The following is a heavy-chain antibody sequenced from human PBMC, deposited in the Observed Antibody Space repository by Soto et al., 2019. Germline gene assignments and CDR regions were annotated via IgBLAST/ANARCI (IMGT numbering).Heavy chain of an antibody. CDR1: GFTFSSYS. J-gene: IGHJ6*02. Sequence: GGSLRLSCAASGFTFSSYSMNWVRQAPGKGLEWVSYISSSSSTIYYADSVKGRFTISRDNAKNSLYLQMNSLRDEDTAVYYCARDKGSYYDFWSGHYYYYYGMDVWGQGTTVTVSS. D-gene: IGHD3-3*01. V-gene: IGHV3-48*02. CDR3: ARDKGSYYDFWSGHYYYYYGMDV. CDR2: ISSSSSTI.